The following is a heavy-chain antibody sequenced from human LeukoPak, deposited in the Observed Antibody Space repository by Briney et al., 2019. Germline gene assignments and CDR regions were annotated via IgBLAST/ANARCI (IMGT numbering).Heavy chain of an antibody. V-gene: IGHV3-21*01. Sequence: GGSLRLSCAASGFTFSSYSMNWVRQAPGKGLEWVSSISSSSSYIYYADSVKGRFTISRDNAKNSLYLQMNGLRAEDTAVYYCARAYCSGGSCYNLDYWGQGTLVTVSS. CDR3: ARAYCSGGSCYNLDY. D-gene: IGHD2-15*01. J-gene: IGHJ4*02. CDR2: ISSSSSYI. CDR1: GFTFSSYS.